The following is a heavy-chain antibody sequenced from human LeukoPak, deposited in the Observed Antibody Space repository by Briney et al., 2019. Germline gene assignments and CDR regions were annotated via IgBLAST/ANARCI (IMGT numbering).Heavy chain of an antibody. D-gene: IGHD3-3*01. V-gene: IGHV3-15*01. CDR3: TTDFSHFDFSSGYYSY. CDR2: IKANIDGGST. J-gene: IGHJ4*02. Sequence: PGGSLRLSCAASGFTFTTAWMVWVRQAPGKGLEWVGRIKANIDGGSTDLAAPMKGRFIISRDDSTNTVYLQMNSLKTGDTAVYYCTTDFSHFDFSSGYYSYWGQGSLVTVSS. CDR1: GFTFTTAW.